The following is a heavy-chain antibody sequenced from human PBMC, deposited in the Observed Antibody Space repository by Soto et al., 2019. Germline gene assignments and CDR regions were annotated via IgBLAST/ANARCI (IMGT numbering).Heavy chain of an antibody. CDR2: ISHGGNT. D-gene: IGHD2-15*01. V-gene: IGHV4-4*02. CDR3: ARAGRGYCSGFSCDSGLYGMDV. Sequence: QVQLQESGPGLVKPSGTLSLTCAVSGDSISSRNWWSWDRQPPGKGLEWIGQISHGGNTNYNPSLQSRVTISVDKSKNQFSLKLSSVTAADTAVYYCARAGRGYCSGFSCDSGLYGMDVWGQGTTVTVSS. CDR1: GDSISSRNW. J-gene: IGHJ6*02.